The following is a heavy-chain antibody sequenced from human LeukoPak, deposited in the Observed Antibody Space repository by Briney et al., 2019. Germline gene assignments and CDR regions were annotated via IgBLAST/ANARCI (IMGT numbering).Heavy chain of an antibody. J-gene: IGHJ4*02. CDR3: ARDYYDSSGYYYYEAY. Sequence: ASVKVSCKASGYTFTGYYMHWVRQATGQGLEWMGWINPNSGGTNYAQKFQGRVTMTRDTSISTAYMELSRLRSDDTAVYYCARDYYDSSGYYYYEAYWGQGTLVTVSS. D-gene: IGHD3-22*01. V-gene: IGHV1-2*02. CDR1: GYTFTGYY. CDR2: INPNSGGT.